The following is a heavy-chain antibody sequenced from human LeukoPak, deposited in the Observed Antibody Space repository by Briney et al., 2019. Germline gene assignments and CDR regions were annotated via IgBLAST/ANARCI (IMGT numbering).Heavy chain of an antibody. J-gene: IGHJ3*02. V-gene: IGHV1-2*02. CDR3: ARWFVVPAAGEGYAFDI. CDR1: GYTFTGYY. CDR2: INPNSGGT. D-gene: IGHD2-2*01. Sequence: GASVKVSCKASGYTFTGYYMHWVRQAPGQGLEWMGWINPNSGGTNYAQQFQGRVTMTRDTSVSTAYMELSRLTSDDTAVYYCARWFVVPAAGEGYAFDIWGQGTMVTVSA.